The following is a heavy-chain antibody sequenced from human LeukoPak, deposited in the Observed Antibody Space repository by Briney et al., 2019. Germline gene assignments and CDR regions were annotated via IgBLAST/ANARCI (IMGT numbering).Heavy chain of an antibody. V-gene: IGHV4-59*01. CDR3: ARVVRGVVTSNWFDP. D-gene: IGHD2-21*02. CDR2: VASSGTS. Sequence: PSETLSLTCTVSGDSSNTYYWTWIRQTPGKELEWIGFVASSGTSNYNPSLKSRVSISIDTSKNQFSLALTSVTPADTAVYYCARVVRGVVTSNWFDPWGQGTLVSVSS. J-gene: IGHJ5*02. CDR1: GDSSNTYY.